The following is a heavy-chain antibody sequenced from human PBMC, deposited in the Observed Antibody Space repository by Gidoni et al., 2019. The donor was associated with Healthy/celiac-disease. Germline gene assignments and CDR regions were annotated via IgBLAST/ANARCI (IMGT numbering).Heavy chain of an antibody. V-gene: IGHV3-15*01. Sequence: EVQLVESGGGLVKPGGSLRLSCAASGFTFSNAWMSWVRQAPGKGLEWVGRIKSKTDGGTTDYAAPVKGRFTISRDDSKNTLYLQMNSLKTEDTAVYYCTTDVFGRNYVNPFDYWGQGTLVTVSS. CDR1: GFTFSNAW. CDR2: IKSKTDGGTT. J-gene: IGHJ4*02. D-gene: IGHD4-4*01. CDR3: TTDVFGRNYVNPFDY.